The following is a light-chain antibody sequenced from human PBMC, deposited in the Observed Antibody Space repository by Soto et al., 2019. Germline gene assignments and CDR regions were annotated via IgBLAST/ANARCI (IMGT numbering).Light chain of an antibody. CDR3: SSYTGSSTPIV. V-gene: IGLV2-14*01. CDR1: SSDAGGYNY. Sequence: QSALTQPASVSGSPGQSITISCTGTSSDAGGYNYVSWYQQHPGKAPKLMIYDVSNRPSGVSNRFSGSKSGNTASLSISGLQAEDEADYYCSSYTGSSTPIVFGTGTKLTVL. CDR2: DVS. J-gene: IGLJ1*01.